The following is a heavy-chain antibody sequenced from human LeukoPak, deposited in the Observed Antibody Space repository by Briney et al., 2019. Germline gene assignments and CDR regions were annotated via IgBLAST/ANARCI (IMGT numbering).Heavy chain of an antibody. J-gene: IGHJ4*02. CDR3: AKGSAAAAVTDY. D-gene: IGHD6-13*01. V-gene: IGHV3-23*01. Sequence: PGGSLRLSCAASGFTFSDYYMSWIRQAPGKGLEWVSAISGSGGSTYYADSVKGRFTISRDNSKNTLYLQMNSLRAEDTAVYYCAKGSAAAAVTDYWGQGTLVTVSS. CDR1: GFTFSDYY. CDR2: ISGSGGST.